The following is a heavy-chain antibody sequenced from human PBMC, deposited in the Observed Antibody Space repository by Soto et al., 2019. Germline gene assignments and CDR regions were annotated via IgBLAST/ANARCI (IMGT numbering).Heavy chain of an antibody. D-gene: IGHD4-17*01. CDR3: ARAWEMTSREFDP. J-gene: IGHJ5*02. V-gene: IGHV3-21*01. CDR1: GFTFSSYS. Sequence: PGGSLRLSCAASGFTFSSYSMNWVRQAPGKGLEWVSSISSSSSYIYYADSVKGRFTISRDNAKNSLYLQMNSLRAEDTAVYYCARAWEMTSREFDPWGQGTLVTVSS. CDR2: ISSSSSYI.